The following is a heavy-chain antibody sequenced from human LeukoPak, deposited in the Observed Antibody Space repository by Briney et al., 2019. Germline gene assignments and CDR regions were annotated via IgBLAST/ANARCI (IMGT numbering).Heavy chain of an antibody. CDR3: ARADVVVPAAKREGWFDP. Sequence: SETLSLTCTVSGGSINNNYWTWIRQPAGKGLEWIGRIYTTGSTNYNPSLQSRVSMSVDTSKNQFSLNVSSVTAADTAVYYCARADVVVPAAKREGWFDPWGQGTLVTVSS. CDR1: GGSINNNY. D-gene: IGHD2-2*01. J-gene: IGHJ5*02. V-gene: IGHV4-4*07. CDR2: IYTTGST.